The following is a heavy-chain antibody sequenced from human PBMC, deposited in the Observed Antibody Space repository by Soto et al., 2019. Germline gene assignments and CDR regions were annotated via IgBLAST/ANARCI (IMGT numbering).Heavy chain of an antibody. CDR1: GGTFSSYA. CDR3: ARDIYCGGDCHSSGYYYYGMHV. V-gene: IGHV1-69*01. D-gene: IGHD2-21*02. Sequence: QVQLVQSGAEVKKPGSSVKVSCKASGGTFSSYAISWVRQAPGQGLEWMGGIIPIFGTANYAQKFQGRVTITADESTSTAYMELSSLRSEDTAVYYCARDIYCGGDCHSSGYYYYGMHVWGQGTTVTVSS. J-gene: IGHJ6*02. CDR2: IIPIFGTA.